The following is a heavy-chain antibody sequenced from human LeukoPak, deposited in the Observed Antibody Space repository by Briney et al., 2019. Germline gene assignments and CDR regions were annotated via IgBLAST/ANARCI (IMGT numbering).Heavy chain of an antibody. CDR2: IYYDDRT. Sequence: GGSLRLSCTVSGFTVSDNSMSWVRQAPGKGLEWVSFIYYDDRTHYSDSVKGRFTISRDNSKNTLYLQMNSLRAEDTAVYYCARGSPPRRNYDSRGYYSYYFDYWGQGTLVTVSS. CDR3: ARGSPPRRNYDSRGYYSYYFDY. CDR1: GFTVSDNS. D-gene: IGHD3-22*01. V-gene: IGHV3-53*01. J-gene: IGHJ4*02.